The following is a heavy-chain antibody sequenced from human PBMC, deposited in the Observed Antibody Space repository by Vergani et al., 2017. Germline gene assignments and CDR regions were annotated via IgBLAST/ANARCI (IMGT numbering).Heavy chain of an antibody. CDR1: GFTFSSYW. CDR2: IKQDGSEK. Sequence: EVQLVESGGGLVQPGGSLRLSCAASGFTFSSYWMSWVRQAPGKGLEWVANIKQDGSEKYYVDSVKGRFTISRDNAKNSLYLQMNSLRAEDTAFYFCAKGGGAAGTPFYYSYGMDVWGQGTTVTVSS. V-gene: IGHV3-7*03. CDR3: AKGGGAAGTPFYYSYGMDV. J-gene: IGHJ6*02. D-gene: IGHD6-13*01.